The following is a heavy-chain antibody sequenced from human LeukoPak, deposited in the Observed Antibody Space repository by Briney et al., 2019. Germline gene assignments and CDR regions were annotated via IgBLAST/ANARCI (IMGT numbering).Heavy chain of an antibody. CDR3: ARGLRASIAARRDAFDI. CDR2: ISYDGSNK. CDR1: GFTFSSYA. Sequence: PGGSLRLSCAASGFTFSSYAMHWVRQAPGKGLEWVTLISYDGSNKYYADSVKGRFTISRDNSKNTLYLQMNSLRAEDTAVYYCARGLRASIAARRDAFDIWGQGTMVTVSS. J-gene: IGHJ3*02. V-gene: IGHV3-30-3*01. D-gene: IGHD6-6*01.